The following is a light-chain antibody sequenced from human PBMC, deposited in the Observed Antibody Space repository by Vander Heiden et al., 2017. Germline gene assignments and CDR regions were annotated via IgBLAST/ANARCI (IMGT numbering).Light chain of an antibody. J-gene: IGLJ1*01. Sequence: QPILPPPPSASGNPAQRIIIPCAGSSSNIGGRSDVNWYQQLPGTVPKLLIYGNTNRPSGVPDRFSASKSGTSASLAITGLQAEDEADYYCQAFDSSLNGYVFGTGTKVTVL. CDR2: GNT. CDR1: SSNIGGRSD. V-gene: IGLV1-40*01. CDR3: QAFDSSLNGYV.